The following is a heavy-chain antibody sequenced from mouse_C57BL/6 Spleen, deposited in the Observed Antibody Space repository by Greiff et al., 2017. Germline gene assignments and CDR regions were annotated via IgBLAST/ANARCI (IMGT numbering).Heavy chain of an antibody. CDR3: ARGDSNYDYYAMDY. D-gene: IGHD2-5*01. V-gene: IGHV1-69*01. Sequence: QVQLQQPGAELVMPGASVKLSCKASGYTFTSYWMHWVKQRPGQGLEWIGEIDPSDSYTNYNQKFKGKSTLTVDKYSSTAYMQLSSLTSEDSAVYYCARGDSNYDYYAMDYWGQGTSGTVSS. CDR1: GYTFTSYW. J-gene: IGHJ4*01. CDR2: IDPSDSYT.